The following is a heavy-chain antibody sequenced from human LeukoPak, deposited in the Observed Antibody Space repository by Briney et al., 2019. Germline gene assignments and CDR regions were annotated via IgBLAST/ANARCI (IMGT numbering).Heavy chain of an antibody. CDR2: IIPIFGIA. D-gene: IGHD6-6*01. CDR3: ATLGGNSSSFDAFDT. J-gene: IGHJ3*02. CDR1: GGTFSSYA. Sequence: SVKVSCKASGGTFSSYAISWARQAPGQGLEWMGRIIPIFGIANYAQKFQGRVTITADKSTSTAYMELSSLRSEDTAVYYCATLGGNSSSFDAFDTWGQGKMFTVSS. V-gene: IGHV1-69*04.